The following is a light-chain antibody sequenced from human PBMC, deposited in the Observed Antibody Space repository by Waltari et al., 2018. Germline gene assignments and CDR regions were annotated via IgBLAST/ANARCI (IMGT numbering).Light chain of an antibody. CDR1: SSDVGSYNL. Sequence: QSALTQTATVSGSPGQSITISCTGTSSDVGSYNLVSWYQQHPGKAPTLIIYDVNKRPSGVSNRFSGSKSGNTAYLTISGLQAADEADYYCCSYAGSAISVFGGGTRLTVL. CDR3: CSYAGSAISV. CDR2: DVN. J-gene: IGLJ3*02. V-gene: IGLV2-23*02.